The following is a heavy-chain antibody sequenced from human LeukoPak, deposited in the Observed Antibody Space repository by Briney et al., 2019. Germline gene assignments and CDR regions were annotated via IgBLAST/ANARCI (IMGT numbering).Heavy chain of an antibody. V-gene: IGHV3-30*18. CDR3: AKAVAGTTRGYFQH. CDR2: ISYDGSNK. CDR1: GFTFSSYG. J-gene: IGHJ1*01. D-gene: IGHD6-19*01. Sequence: GGSLRLSCAASGFTFSSYGMHRVRQAPGKGLEWVAVISYDGSNKYYADSVKGRFTISRDNSKNTLYLQMNSLRAEDTAVYYCAKAVAGTTRGYFQHWGQGTLVTVSS.